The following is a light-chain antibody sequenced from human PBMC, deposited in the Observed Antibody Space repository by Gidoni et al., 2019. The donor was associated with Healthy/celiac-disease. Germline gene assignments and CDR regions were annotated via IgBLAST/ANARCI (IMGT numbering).Light chain of an antibody. CDR2: DAS. Sequence: SPGERATLSCRAIQSVSSYLAWYQQKPGQAPRLLIYDASNRATGIPARFSGSGSETDFTLTISSLEPEAFAVYYCQQRSNWITFGQGTRLEIK. CDR1: QSVSSY. V-gene: IGKV3-11*01. CDR3: QQRSNWIT. J-gene: IGKJ5*01.